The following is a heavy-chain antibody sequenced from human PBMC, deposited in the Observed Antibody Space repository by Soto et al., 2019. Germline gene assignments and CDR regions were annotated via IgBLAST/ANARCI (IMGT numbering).Heavy chain of an antibody. J-gene: IGHJ6*01. CDR1: GYSFTSYW. D-gene: IGHD3-3*01. CDR2: IYPGDSNT. CDR3: ARHAYVFWSGHPNPRYWYGMDV. Sequence: EVQLVQSGAEVKKPGESLKISCKGSGYSFTSYWIGWVRQMPGKGLEWMGIIYPGDSNTRYSPSLQGQVTISVDKSIRTVYLQWSSLKATDTAMYYCARHAYVFWSGHPNPRYWYGMDVWGQGTRVTVPS. V-gene: IGHV5-51*01.